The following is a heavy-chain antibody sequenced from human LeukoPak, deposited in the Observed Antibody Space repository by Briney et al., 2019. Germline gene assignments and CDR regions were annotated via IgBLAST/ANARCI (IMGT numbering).Heavy chain of an antibody. CDR2: ISSSGRYI. D-gene: IGHD4-23*01. CDR1: GFTFSDYA. Sequence: GGSLRLSCAASGFTFSDYAMIWVRQAPGKGLEWVSSISSSGRYIYYADSVKGRFTISRDSPQNSLYLQMNSLRAEDTAVYYCARGPKETHFDYWGQGTLVTVSS. CDR3: ARGPKETHFDY. V-gene: IGHV3-21*01. J-gene: IGHJ4*02.